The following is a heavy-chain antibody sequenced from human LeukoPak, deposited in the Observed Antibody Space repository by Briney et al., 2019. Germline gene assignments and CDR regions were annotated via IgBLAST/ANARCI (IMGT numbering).Heavy chain of an antibody. CDR2: IYYSGST. V-gene: IGHV4-30-4*01. CDR3: ASSGSYFYYYFDY. D-gene: IGHD1-26*01. Sequence: SETLSLTCTVSGGSISSGDYYWRWIRQPPGKGLEWIGYIYYSGSTYYNPSLKSRVTISVDTSKNQFSLKLSSVTAADTAVYYCASSGSYFYYYFDYWGQGTLVTVSS. CDR1: GGSISSGDYY. J-gene: IGHJ4*02.